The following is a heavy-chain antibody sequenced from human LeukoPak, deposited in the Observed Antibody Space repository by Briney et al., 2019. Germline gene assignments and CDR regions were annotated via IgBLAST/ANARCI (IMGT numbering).Heavy chain of an antibody. J-gene: IGHJ4*02. CDR2: IRYDGSNK. D-gene: IGHD3-22*01. CDR1: GFTFRSYV. V-gene: IGHV3-30*02. CDR3: ATFTYYYDSSGYSQGDY. Sequence: GGSVRLSCAASGFTFRSYVMLWVRQAPAKGREGVAFIRYDGSNKYYADSVKGRFTISRDNSKNTLYLQTNSLRADDTAVYCCATFTYYYDSSGYSQGDYWGQGTLVTVSS.